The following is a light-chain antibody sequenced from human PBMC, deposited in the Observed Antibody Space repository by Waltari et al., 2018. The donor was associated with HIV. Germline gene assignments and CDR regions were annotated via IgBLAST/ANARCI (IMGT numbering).Light chain of an antibody. CDR1: QSVSSN. CDR2: GAS. J-gene: IGKJ4*01. V-gene: IGKV3-15*01. Sequence: EIVMTQSPATLSVSPGEGATLSCRASQSVSSNVAWYQQKPGQAPRLLIYGASTRDTGIPARVSGSGSGTEFTLTISSLQSEDFAVYYCQQYNNWPALTFGGGTKVEIK. CDR3: QQYNNWPALT.